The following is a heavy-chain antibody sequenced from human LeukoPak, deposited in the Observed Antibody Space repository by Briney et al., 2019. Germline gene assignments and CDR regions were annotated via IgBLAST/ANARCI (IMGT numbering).Heavy chain of an antibody. J-gene: IGHJ4*02. D-gene: IGHD6-6*01. Sequence: SETLSLTCAVYGGSFRDYYWSWIRPPPGKGLGWIGEINHSGSGSTNYNPSLKSRVTISVDTSKNQYSLKLSSVTAADTAVYYCARGHEYSSSSDYFDYWGQGTLVTVSS. CDR1: GGSFRDYY. CDR3: ARGHEYSSSSDYFDY. V-gene: IGHV4-34*01. CDR2: INHSGSGST.